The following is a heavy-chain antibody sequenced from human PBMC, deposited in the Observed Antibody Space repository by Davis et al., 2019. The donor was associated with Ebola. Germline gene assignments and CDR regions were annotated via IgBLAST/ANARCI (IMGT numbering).Heavy chain of an antibody. V-gene: IGHV3-33*01. J-gene: IGHJ6*02. CDR2: IWYDGSNK. CDR1: GFTFSSYG. CDR3: ARDPTQYSSRLVYGMDV. D-gene: IGHD6-13*01. Sequence: SLKISCAASGFTFSSYGMHWVRQAPGKGLEWVAVIWYDGSNKYYADSVKGRFTISRDNSKNTLYLQMNSLRAEDTAVYYCARDPTQYSSRLVYGMDVWGQGTTVTVSS.